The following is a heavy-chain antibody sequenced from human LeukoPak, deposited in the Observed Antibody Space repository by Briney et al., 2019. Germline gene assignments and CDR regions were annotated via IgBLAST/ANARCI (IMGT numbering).Heavy chain of an antibody. CDR3: ARGPRFYIWGSYSY. V-gene: IGHV3-20*04. CDR1: GFTFDDYG. J-gene: IGHJ4*02. D-gene: IGHD3-16*01. Sequence: PGGSLRLSCVASGFTFDDYGMSWVRQVPGKGLEWVSGINWNGATTGYADSVKGRFTIPRDNAKNSLCLQVNSLRAEDTALYYCARGPRFYIWGSYSYWGQGTLVTVSS. CDR2: INWNGATT.